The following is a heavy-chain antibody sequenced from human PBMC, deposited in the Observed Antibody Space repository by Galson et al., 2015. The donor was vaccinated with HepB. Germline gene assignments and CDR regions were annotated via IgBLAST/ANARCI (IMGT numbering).Heavy chain of an antibody. V-gene: IGHV4-34*01. Sequence: WIRQPPGKGLEWIGEINHSGSTNYNPSLKSRVTISVDTSKNQFSLKLSSVTAADTAVYYCARTVGALVKSFDYWGQGTLVTVSS. CDR2: INHSGST. D-gene: IGHD1-26*01. CDR3: ARTVGALVKSFDY. J-gene: IGHJ4*02.